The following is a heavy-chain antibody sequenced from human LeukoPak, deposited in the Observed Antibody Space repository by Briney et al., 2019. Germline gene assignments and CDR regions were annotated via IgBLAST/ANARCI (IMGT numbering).Heavy chain of an antibody. D-gene: IGHD5-18*01. J-gene: IGHJ4*02. Sequence: ASVKVSCKASGYALTNCYMSWVRQAPGQGPEWMGAIDPSSGNTQFAPKFEGRVTVTTDTSTSTVYMEMSSLRSDDTAMYYCATYPGPTIQGSFDYWGQGTLVTVSS. CDR3: ATYPGPTIQGSFDY. CDR1: GYALTNCY. CDR2: IDPSSGNT. V-gene: IGHV1-46*01.